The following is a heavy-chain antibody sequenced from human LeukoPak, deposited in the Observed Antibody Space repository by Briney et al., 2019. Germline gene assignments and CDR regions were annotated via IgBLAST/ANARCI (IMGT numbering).Heavy chain of an antibody. V-gene: IGHV3-74*01. CDR3: ARGPGAIDAFGI. CDR1: GFTFSSYW. D-gene: IGHD3-10*01. J-gene: IGHJ3*02. CDR2: INSDGSST. Sequence: GGSLRLSCAASGFTFSSYWMHWVRQAPGKGLVWVSRINSDGSSTSYADSVKGRFTISRDNAKNTLYLQMNSLRAEDTAVYYCARGPGAIDAFGIWGQGTMVTVSS.